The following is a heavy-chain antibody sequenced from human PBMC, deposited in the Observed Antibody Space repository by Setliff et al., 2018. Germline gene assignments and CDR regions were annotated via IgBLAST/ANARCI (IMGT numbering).Heavy chain of an antibody. V-gene: IGHV1-69*05. CDR1: GGTFSSYG. D-gene: IGHD2-2*01. CDR2: TIPSFGST. CDR3: ARAPGTVVVPASRSAFDI. J-gene: IGHJ3*02. Sequence: GPSVKVSCKASGGTFSSYGISWVRQAPGQGLEWMGGTIPSFGSTNYAQNFQGRVTIITDESTSTAYMELSSLRTDDTAVYYCARAPGTVVVPASRSAFDIWGQGTMVTVSS.